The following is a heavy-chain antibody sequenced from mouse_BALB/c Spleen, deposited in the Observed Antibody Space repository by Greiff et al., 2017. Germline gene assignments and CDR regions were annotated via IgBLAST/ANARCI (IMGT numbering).Heavy chain of an antibody. Sequence: EVQVVESGGGLVKPGGSLKLSCAASGFTFSDYYMYWVRQTPEKRLEWVAYISNGGGSTYYPDTVKGRFTISRDNAKNTLYLQMSSLKSEDTAMYYCARLLTGTYFDVWGAGTTVTVSS. CDR3: ARLLTGTYFDV. D-gene: IGHD4-1*01. V-gene: IGHV5-12*01. CDR1: GFTFSDYY. J-gene: IGHJ1*01. CDR2: ISNGGGST.